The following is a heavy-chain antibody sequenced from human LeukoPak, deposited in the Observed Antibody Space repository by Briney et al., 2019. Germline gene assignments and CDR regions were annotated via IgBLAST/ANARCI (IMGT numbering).Heavy chain of an antibody. CDR2: MNPNNGNK. CDR1: GYTFTSYD. J-gene: IGHJ6*03. D-gene: IGHD3-10*01. V-gene: IGHV1-8*03. Sequence: ASVKVSCKASGYTFTSYDINWVRQATGQGLEWMGWMNPNNGNKAYAQKFQGRVTITRNTSISTANMELSSLRSEDTALYYCARVGHYYGSGSSYTYYYYYMDVWGKGTAVTVSS. CDR3: ARVGHYYGSGSSYTYYYYYMDV.